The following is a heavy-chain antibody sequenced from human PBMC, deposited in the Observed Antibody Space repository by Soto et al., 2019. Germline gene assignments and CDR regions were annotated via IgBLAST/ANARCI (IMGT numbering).Heavy chain of an antibody. CDR1: GGSSSSGDYY. CDR3: ARERPDGSRLDP. D-gene: IGHD6-13*01. J-gene: IGHJ5*02. V-gene: IGHV4-30-4*01. CDR2: IYYSGST. Sequence: SETLSLTCTVSGGSSSSGDYYWSWIRQPPGKGLEWIGYIYYSGSTYYNPSLKSRVTISVDTSKNQFSMKLSSVTAADTAVYYCARERPDGSRLDPWGQGTLVTVSS.